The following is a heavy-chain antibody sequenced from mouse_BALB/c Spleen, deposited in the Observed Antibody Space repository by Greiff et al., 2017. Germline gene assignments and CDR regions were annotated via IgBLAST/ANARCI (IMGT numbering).Heavy chain of an antibody. D-gene: IGHD3-3*01. CDR1: GYTFTSYD. CDR2: IIPGDGST. V-gene: IGHV1-85*01. Sequence: QVQLKESGAELVKPGASVKLSCKASGYTFTSYDINWVRQRPEQGLEWIGWIIPGDGSTKYNEKFKGKATLTTDKSSSTAYMQLSRLTSEDSAVYFCAREGDGVFDYWGQGTTLTVSS. J-gene: IGHJ2*01. CDR3: AREGDGVFDY.